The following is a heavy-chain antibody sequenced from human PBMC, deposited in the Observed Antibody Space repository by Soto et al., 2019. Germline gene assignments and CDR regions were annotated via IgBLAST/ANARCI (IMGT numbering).Heavy chain of an antibody. D-gene: IGHD1-26*01. CDR3: ARAAYSGSYQGYFDY. J-gene: IGHJ4*02. CDR1: GDSVASNSAT. V-gene: IGHV6-1*01. Sequence: SQTLSLTCAISGDSVASNSATWNWIRQSPSRGLEWLGRTYYRSKWYSDYAVSVKSRITINPDTSKNQFSLQLNSVTPEDTAVYYCARAAYSGSYQGYFDYWGQGTLVTVSS. CDR2: TYYRSKWYS.